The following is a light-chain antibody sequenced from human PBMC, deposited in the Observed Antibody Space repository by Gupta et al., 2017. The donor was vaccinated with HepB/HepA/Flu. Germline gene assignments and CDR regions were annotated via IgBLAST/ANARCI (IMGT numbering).Light chain of an antibody. V-gene: IGKV1-9*01. CDR2: AAS. J-gene: IGKJ2*01. Sequence: DIQVTQSPSFLSASVGDRVTITCRASQDISNYLAWYHQKPGRAPNLLIYAASTLQSGVPSRFSGTGSGTEFTLTISSLQPEDFATYYCQQLNSYPPLYTFGQGTKLEIK. CDR3: QQLNSYPPLYT. CDR1: QDISNY.